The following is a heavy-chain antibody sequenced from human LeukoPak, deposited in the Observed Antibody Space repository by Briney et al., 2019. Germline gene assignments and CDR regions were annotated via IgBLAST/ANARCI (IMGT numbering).Heavy chain of an antibody. CDR1: GYTFTSYY. CDR3: AGDISPSLRYFGNDAFDI. Sequence: ASVKVSCKASGYTFTSYYMHWVRQAPGQGLEWMGIINPSGGSTSYAQKFQGRVTMTRDTSTSTVYMELSSLRSEDTAVYYCAGDISPSLRYFGNDAFDIWGQGTMVTVSS. D-gene: IGHD3-9*01. CDR2: INPSGGST. V-gene: IGHV1-46*01. J-gene: IGHJ3*02.